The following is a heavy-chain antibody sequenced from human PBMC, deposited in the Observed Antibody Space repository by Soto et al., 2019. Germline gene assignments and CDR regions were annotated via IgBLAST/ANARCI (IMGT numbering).Heavy chain of an antibody. D-gene: IGHD4-17*01. V-gene: IGHV2-5*01. J-gene: IGHJ3*01. CDR2: IYWNDEQ. CDR3: AHNFGYVDYGIPIPDAFAF. CDR1: GSSLSTSGVG. Sequence: QITLKESGPTLVKPTQTLTLTCTLSGSSLSTSGVGVGWIRQPPGKALEWLTLIYWNDEQRYSPSLKSRLTITKDTSKNQVVLTMTNVDPEDTATYYCAHNFGYVDYGIPIPDAFAFWGQGTMVTVSS.